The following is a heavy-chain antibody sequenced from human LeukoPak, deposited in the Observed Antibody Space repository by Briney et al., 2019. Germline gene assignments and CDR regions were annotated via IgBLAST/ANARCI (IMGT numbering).Heavy chain of an antibody. J-gene: IGHJ6*02. CDR2: INPSGVST. D-gene: IGHD6-13*01. Sequence: ASVKVSCKASGYTFTSYYMHWVRQAPGQGLEWMGIINPSGVSTSYAQKFQGRVTMTRDTSTSTVYMELSSLRSEDTAVYYCAKTVAAAGTGPTYYYYGMDVWGQGTTVTVSS. V-gene: IGHV1-46*01. CDR3: AKTVAAAGTGPTYYYYGMDV. CDR1: GYTFTSYY.